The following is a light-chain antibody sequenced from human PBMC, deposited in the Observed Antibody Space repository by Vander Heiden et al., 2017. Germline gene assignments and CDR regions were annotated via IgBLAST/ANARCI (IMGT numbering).Light chain of an antibody. Sequence: QSALTPPRSVAGAPGQSVTISCTGTSSDVGGYNYVSWYQQHPRKAPKLMIYDVSKRPSGVPDRFSGSKSGNTASLTISGLQAEDEADYYCCSYAGSYTWVFGGGTKLTVL. J-gene: IGLJ3*02. CDR3: CSYAGSYTWV. CDR2: DVS. CDR1: SSDVGGYNY. V-gene: IGLV2-11*01.